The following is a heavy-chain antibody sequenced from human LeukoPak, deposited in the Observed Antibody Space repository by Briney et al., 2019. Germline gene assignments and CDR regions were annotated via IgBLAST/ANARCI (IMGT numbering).Heavy chain of an antibody. CDR1: GFTFSSYA. J-gene: IGHJ4*02. CDR2: IDGGGGST. D-gene: IGHD5-12*01. CDR3: AKGTYRGGAATIFDY. V-gene: IGHV3-23*01. Sequence: GGSLRLSCAPSGFTFSSYAMSWVRQTPGKGLEWVSSIDGGGGSTYYADSVKGRFTISRDNSKNTLYLQMNSLRAEDTAVYFCAKGTYRGGAATIFDYWGQGALVTVSS.